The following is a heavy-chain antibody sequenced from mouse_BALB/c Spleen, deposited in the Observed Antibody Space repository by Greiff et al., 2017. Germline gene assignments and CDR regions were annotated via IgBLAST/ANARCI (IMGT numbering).Heavy chain of an antibody. D-gene: IGHD2-3*01. V-gene: IGHV14-4*02. CDR2: IDPENGDT. J-gene: IGHJ2*01. CDR3: NAGYYSY. Sequence: VQLQQSGAELVRSGASVKLSCTASGFNIKDYYMHWVKQRPEQGLEWIGWIDPENGDTEYAPKFQGKATMTADTSSNTGYLQLSSLTSEDTAVYYCNAGYYSYWGQGTTLTVSS. CDR1: GFNIKDYY.